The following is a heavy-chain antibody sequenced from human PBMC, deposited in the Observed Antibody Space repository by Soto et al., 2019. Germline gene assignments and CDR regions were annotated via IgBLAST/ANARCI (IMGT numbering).Heavy chain of an antibody. CDR2: VYSGRST. V-gene: IGHV3-53*01. J-gene: IGHJ4*02. CDR1: GLPIMGVY. D-gene: IGHD3-16*01. CDR3: TSGVVPITY. Sequence: LRAPSQALGLPIMGVYMTWVRRAPGKGLEWVSVVYSGRSTYYADSVEGRLTIPRDNSKNTLYIQMTSLRVEHTAIYYCTSGVVPITYWGQGTPVNVSS.